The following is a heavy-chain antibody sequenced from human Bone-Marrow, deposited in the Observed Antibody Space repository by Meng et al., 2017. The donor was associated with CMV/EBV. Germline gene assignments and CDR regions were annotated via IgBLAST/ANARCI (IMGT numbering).Heavy chain of an antibody. CDR1: GFTFSSYE. Sequence: GESLKISCAASGFTFSSYEMNWVRQAPGKGLEWVSYISSSSSSIYYADSVKGRFTISRDNSKNTLYLQMNSLRAEDTAVYYCARERNSSGMDWGQGTLVTVSS. CDR2: ISSSSSSI. CDR3: ARERNSSGMD. D-gene: IGHD2-2*01. V-gene: IGHV3-48*01. J-gene: IGHJ4*02.